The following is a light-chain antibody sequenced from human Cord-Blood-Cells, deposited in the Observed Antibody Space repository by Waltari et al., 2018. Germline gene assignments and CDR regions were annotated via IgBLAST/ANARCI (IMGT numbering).Light chain of an antibody. V-gene: IGLV2-14*01. CDR2: EVS. Sequence: QSDLTQPASVSGSPGQSITIPCTGTSSDVGGYNYVSWYQQHPGKAPKLMIYEVSNRPSGVSNRFSGSKSGNTASLTISGLQAEDEADYYCSSYTSSSTLVFGGGTKLTVL. CDR1: SSDVGGYNY. CDR3: SSYTSSSTLV. J-gene: IGLJ2*01.